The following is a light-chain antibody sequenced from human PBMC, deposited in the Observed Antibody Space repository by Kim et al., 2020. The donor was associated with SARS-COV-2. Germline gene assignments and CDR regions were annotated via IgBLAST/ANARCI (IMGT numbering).Light chain of an antibody. CDR1: QDISNY. J-gene: IGKJ4*01. CDR3: QQYDNLLPLT. Sequence: DIQMTQSPSSLSASVGDRVTITCQASQDISNYLNWYQQKPGKAPKLLIYDASNLETGVPSRFSGSGSGTDFTFTISSLQPEDIATYYCQQYDNLLPLTFGGGTKLEIK. CDR2: DAS. V-gene: IGKV1-33*01.